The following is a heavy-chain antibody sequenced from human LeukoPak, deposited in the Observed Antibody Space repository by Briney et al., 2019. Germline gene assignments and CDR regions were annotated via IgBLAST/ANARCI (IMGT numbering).Heavy chain of an antibody. D-gene: IGHD3-10*01. CDR2: ISAYNGNT. CDR1: GYTFTSYG. J-gene: IGHJ5*02. CDR3: ARARLYYGSGSYKPRKDWFDP. Sequence: ASVKVSCKASGYTFTSYGISWVRQAPAQGLELMGWISAYNGNTNYAQKLQGRVTMTTDTSTSTAYMEPRSLRSDDTAVYYCARARLYYGSGSYKPRKDWFDPWGQGTLVTVSS. V-gene: IGHV1-18*04.